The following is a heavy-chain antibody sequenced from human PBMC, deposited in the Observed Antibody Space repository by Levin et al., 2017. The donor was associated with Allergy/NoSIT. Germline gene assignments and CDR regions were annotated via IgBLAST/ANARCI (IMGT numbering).Heavy chain of an antibody. V-gene: IGHV3-30*04. Sequence: GGSLRLSCAASGFTFSSYAMHWVRQAPGKGLEWVAVISYDGSNKYYADPVKGRFTISRDNSKNTLYLQMNSLRAEDTAVYYCARDYASYSSSWYEYYYGMDVWGQGTTVTVSS. J-gene: IGHJ6*02. D-gene: IGHD6-13*01. CDR1: GFTFSSYA. CDR2: ISYDGSNK. CDR3: ARDYASYSSSWYEYYYGMDV.